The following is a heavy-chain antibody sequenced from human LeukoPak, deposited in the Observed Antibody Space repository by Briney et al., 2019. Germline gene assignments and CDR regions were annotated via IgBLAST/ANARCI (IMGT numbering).Heavy chain of an antibody. CDR2: IWYDGSNK. J-gene: IGHJ4*02. CDR1: GFTFSSYG. Sequence: GGSLRLSCAASGFTFSSYGMHWVRQAPGKGLEWVAVIWYDGSNKYYADSVKGRFTISRDNSKNTLYLQMNSLRAEDTAVYYCARANYDFWSGYYTGSYFDYWGQGTLVTVSS. V-gene: IGHV3-33*01. CDR3: ARANYDFWSGYYTGSYFDY. D-gene: IGHD3-3*01.